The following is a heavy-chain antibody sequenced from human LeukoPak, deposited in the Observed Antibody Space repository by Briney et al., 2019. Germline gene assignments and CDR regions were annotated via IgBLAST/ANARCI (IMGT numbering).Heavy chain of an antibody. CDR2: INANSGTT. J-gene: IGHJ5*01. Sequence: GGSLRLSCAASGFPFSFYAMSWLRQPAGEGVEWVFTINANSGTTSYAASVSGRFTISRDNSKNTLYLQVNTLRADDTATYYCAKPISGGLAVTADWFHPWGQGTLVVVSS. CDR1: GFPFSFYA. V-gene: IGHV3-23*01. CDR3: AKPISGGLAVTADWFHP. D-gene: IGHD6-19*01.